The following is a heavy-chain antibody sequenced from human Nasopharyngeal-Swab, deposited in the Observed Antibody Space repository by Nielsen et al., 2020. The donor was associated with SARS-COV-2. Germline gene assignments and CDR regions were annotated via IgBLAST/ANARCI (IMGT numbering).Heavy chain of an antibody. CDR1: GFTFSSYS. Sequence: GESLKISCAASGFTFSSYSMNWVRQAPGKGLEWVSYISSSSSTIYYADSVKGRFTISRDNAKNSLYLQMNSLRDEDTAVYYCARVSYCSGGSCYSYYGMDVWGQGTTVTVSS. CDR3: ARVSYCSGGSCYSYYGMDV. V-gene: IGHV3-48*02. D-gene: IGHD2-15*01. J-gene: IGHJ6*02. CDR2: ISSSSSTI.